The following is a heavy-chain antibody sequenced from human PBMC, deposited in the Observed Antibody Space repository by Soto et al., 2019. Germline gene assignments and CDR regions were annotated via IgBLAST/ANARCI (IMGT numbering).Heavy chain of an antibody. J-gene: IGHJ5*02. CDR3: AKTGTDGSWFDP. V-gene: IGHV2-70*04. CDR2: IDWDDDK. Sequence: SRRRLVNETQTLTLTCTFSGFSLTTSGMLVIWIRQPPGKALEWLARIDWDDDKFYSTSLRTRLTISKDTSKNQVVLSMTNMDPVDTATYYCAKTGTDGSWFDPWAQGTLVTVSS. CDR1: GFSLTTSGML. D-gene: IGHD1-1*01.